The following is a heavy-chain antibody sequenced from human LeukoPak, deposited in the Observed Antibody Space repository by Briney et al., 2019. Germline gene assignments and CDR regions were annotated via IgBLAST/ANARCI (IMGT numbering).Heavy chain of an antibody. CDR1: GGSISSGGYS. D-gene: IGHD6-19*01. CDR2: TYHSGST. V-gene: IGHV4-30-2*01. J-gene: IGHJ4*02. CDR3: ARAGIAVAALAH. Sequence: SETLSLTCAVSGGSISSGGYSWSWIRQPPGKGLEWIGYTYHSGSTYYNPSLKSRVTISVDRSKNQFSLKLSSVTAADTAVYYCARAGIAVAALAHWGQGTLVTVSS.